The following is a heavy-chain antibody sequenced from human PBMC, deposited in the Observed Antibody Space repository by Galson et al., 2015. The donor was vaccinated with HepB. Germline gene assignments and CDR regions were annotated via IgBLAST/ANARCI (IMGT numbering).Heavy chain of an antibody. D-gene: IGHD3-3*01. J-gene: IGHJ4*02. V-gene: IGHV3-9*01. CDR3: AKDRDFWSGYYRGGFDY. Sequence: SLRLSCAASGFTFGDYAMHWVRQAPGKGLEWVSGISWNSGSIGYADSVKGRFTISRDNAKDSLYLQMNSLRAEDTALYYCAKDRDFWSGYYRGGFDYWGQGTLVTVSS. CDR2: ISWNSGSI. CDR1: GFTFGDYA.